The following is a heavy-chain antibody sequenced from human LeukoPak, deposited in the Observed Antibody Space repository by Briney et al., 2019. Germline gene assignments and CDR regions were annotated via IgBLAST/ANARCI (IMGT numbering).Heavy chain of an antibody. V-gene: IGHV1-18*01. CDR2: ISAYNGNT. J-gene: IGHJ6*03. CDR1: GYTFTSYG. D-gene: IGHD3-9*01. CDR3: ARSSAYYDILTGYSNYYMDV. Sequence: GASVKVSCKASGYTFTSYGISWVRQAPGQGLEWMGWISAYNGNTNYAQKLQGRVTMTTDTSTSTAYMELRSLRSDDTAVYYCARSSAYYDILTGYSNYYMDVWGKGTTVTVSS.